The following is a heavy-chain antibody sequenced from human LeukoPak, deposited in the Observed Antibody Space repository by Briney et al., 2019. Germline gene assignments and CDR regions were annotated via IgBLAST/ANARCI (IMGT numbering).Heavy chain of an antibody. D-gene: IGHD1-26*01. CDR2: ISSSSSTI. Sequence: GGSLRLSCAASGFTFSSYSMNWVRQAPGKGLERVSYISSSSSTIYYADSVKGRFTISRDNAKNSLYLQMNSLRAEDTAVYYCARFPYAPWEPADYWGQGTLVTVSS. CDR3: ARFPYAPWEPADY. CDR1: GFTFSSYS. J-gene: IGHJ4*02. V-gene: IGHV3-48*01.